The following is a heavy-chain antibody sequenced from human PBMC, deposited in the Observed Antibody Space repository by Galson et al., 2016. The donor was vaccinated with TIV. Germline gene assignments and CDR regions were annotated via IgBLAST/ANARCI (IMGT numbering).Heavy chain of an antibody. V-gene: IGHV4-4*07. CDR1: GASISDYY. Sequence: ETLSLTCTVSGASISDYYWSWIRQSAGKGLEWIGRMYIPGSANYNPSLASRVTMSADTSKNQFYLKVTSVTAGDTAVYYCARDWWVAYTDRPYFEFWGQGILVTVSA. CDR3: ARDWWVAYTDRPYFEF. CDR2: MYIPGSA. D-gene: IGHD2-15*01. J-gene: IGHJ4*02.